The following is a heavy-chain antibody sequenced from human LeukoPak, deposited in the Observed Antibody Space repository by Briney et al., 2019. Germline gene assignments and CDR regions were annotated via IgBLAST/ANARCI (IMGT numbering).Heavy chain of an antibody. V-gene: IGHV3-23*01. D-gene: IGHD6-19*01. J-gene: IGHJ3*02. CDR2: ISGRGDTT. CDR3: ANIGSGSGWYYAFNI. CDR1: GFTFSSYE. Sequence: GGSLRLSCAASGFTFSSYEMNWVRQAPGKGLEWVSVISGRGDTTYYADSVKGRFTISRDNSKNTLYLQMNSLRAEDTAVYYCANIGSGSGWYYAFNIWGQGTMVTVSS.